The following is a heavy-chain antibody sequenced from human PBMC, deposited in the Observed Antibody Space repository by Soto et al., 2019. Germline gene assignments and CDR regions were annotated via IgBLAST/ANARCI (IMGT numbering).Heavy chain of an antibody. D-gene: IGHD4-17*01. CDR3: TRGRNGDYL. J-gene: IGHJ4*02. Sequence: EVHLVESGGDLVQPGGSLRLSCAASGFSLSTYWMHWVRQAPGKGLVWVSRINSGGSTTTYADSVKGRFTISRDNAKNTVYLQMNSLRDEDTAVYYCTRGRNGDYLWGQGTLVTVST. CDR2: INSGGSTT. CDR1: GFSLSTYW. V-gene: IGHV3-74*01.